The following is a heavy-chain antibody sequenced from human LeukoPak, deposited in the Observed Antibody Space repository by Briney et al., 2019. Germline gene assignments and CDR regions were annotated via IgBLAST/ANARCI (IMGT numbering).Heavy chain of an antibody. CDR3: ARVAEGYSYGLDY. D-gene: IGHD5-18*01. J-gene: IGHJ4*02. Sequence: GASVKVSCKASGGTFSSYAISWVRQASGQGLEWMGRIIPILGIANYAQKFQGRVTITADKSTSTAYMELSSLRSEDTAVYYCARVAEGYSYGLDYWGQGTLVTVSS. CDR1: GGTFSSYA. V-gene: IGHV1-69*04. CDR2: IIPILGIA.